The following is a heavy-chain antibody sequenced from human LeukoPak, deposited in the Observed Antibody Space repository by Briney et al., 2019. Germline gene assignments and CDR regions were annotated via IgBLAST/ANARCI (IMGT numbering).Heavy chain of an antibody. CDR3: ARAYRSGWPPHWFDP. J-gene: IGHJ5*02. CDR2: IWYDGSNK. Sequence: PGGSLRLSCAVSGFTFSSYGMHWVRQAPGKGLEWVAVIWYDGSNKYYADSVKGRFTISRDNSKNTLYLQMNSLRAEDTAVYYCARAYRSGWPPHWFDPWGQGTLVTVSS. D-gene: IGHD6-19*01. CDR1: GFTFSSYG. V-gene: IGHV3-33*01.